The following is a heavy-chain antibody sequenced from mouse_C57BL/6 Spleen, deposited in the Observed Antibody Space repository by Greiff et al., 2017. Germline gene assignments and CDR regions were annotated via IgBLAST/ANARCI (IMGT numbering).Heavy chain of an antibody. Sequence: VQLQQSGPELVKPGASVKISCKASGYTFTDYYMNWVKQSHGKSLEWIGDINPNNGGTSYNQKFKGKATLTVDKSSSTAYMELRSLTSEDSAVYYCARYSGSSPSYWYFDVWGTGTTVTGSS. J-gene: IGHJ1*03. CDR3: ARYSGSSPSYWYFDV. D-gene: IGHD1-1*01. CDR1: GYTFTDYY. V-gene: IGHV1-26*01. CDR2: INPNNGGT.